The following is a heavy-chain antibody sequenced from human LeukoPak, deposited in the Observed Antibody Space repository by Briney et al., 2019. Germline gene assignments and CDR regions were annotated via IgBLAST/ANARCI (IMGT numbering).Heavy chain of an antibody. D-gene: IGHD3-10*02. CDR2: LYYSGST. CDR3: AELGITMIGGV. CDR1: GVSINSFY. Sequence: SENLSLTCSVPGVSINSFYWRWMRPAPGKGLEWCGYLYYSGSTNDRPSLKSRVIISVDTSNNPFTLQLSLVTDADTADYYCAELGITMIGGVWGKGTTVTISS. J-gene: IGHJ6*04. V-gene: IGHV4-59*01.